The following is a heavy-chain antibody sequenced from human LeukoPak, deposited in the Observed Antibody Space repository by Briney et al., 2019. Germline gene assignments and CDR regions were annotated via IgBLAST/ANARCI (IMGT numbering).Heavy chain of an antibody. Sequence: TGGSLRLSCAASGFTFSSYAMSWVRQAPGKGLEWVSAISGSGGSTYYADSVKGRFTVSRDNSKNTLFLQMNSLRAEDTAVYYCAKDIVATKIAAFDIWGQGTMVTVSS. D-gene: IGHD5-12*01. V-gene: IGHV3-23*01. CDR3: AKDIVATKIAAFDI. J-gene: IGHJ3*02. CDR1: GFTFSSYA. CDR2: ISGSGGST.